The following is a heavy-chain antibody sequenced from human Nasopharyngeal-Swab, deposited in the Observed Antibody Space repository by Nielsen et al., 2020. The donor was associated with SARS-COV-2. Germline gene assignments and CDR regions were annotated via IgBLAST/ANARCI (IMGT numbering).Heavy chain of an antibody. CDR3: ARRYSSGWSRHGWFDP. V-gene: IGHV4-39*01. CDR2: IYYSGST. D-gene: IGHD6-19*01. CDR1: GGSISSSSYY. Sequence: TLSLTCTVSGGSISSSSYYWGWIRQPPGKGLEWIGSIYYSGSTYYNPSLKSRVTISVDTSKNQFSLKLSSVTAADTAVYYCARRYSSGWSRHGWFDPWGQGTLVTVSS. J-gene: IGHJ5*02.